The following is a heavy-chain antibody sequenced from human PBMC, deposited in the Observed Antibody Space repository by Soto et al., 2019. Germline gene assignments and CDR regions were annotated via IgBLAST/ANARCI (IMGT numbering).Heavy chain of an antibody. CDR2: ISSSISTI. Sequence: EVQLVESGGGLVQPGGSLRLSCAASGFTFSSYSMNWVRQAPGKGLECVSYISSSISTIYYADSVKGRFTISSDNAKNSRYRQTNSLRAEDTAVYCCARVGWYSSSDYCGQGPLVTVSS. V-gene: IGHV3-48*01. CDR1: GFTFSSYS. D-gene: IGHD6-13*01. CDR3: ARVGWYSSSDY. J-gene: IGHJ4*02.